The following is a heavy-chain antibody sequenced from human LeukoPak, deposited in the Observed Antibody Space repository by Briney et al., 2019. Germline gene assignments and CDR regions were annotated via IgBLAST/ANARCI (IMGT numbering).Heavy chain of an antibody. Sequence: GGSLRLSCAASGFTFSSYGMHWVRQAPGKGLEWVAVISYDGSNKYYADSVKGRFTISRDNAKNTLYLQMNSLRAEDTAVYYGAREQLPRDHSPQTRHVAFDIWGQGTMVTVSS. J-gene: IGHJ3*02. CDR1: GFTFSSYG. V-gene: IGHV3-30*03. D-gene: IGHD1-7*01. CDR2: ISYDGSNK. CDR3: AREQLPRDHSPQTRHVAFDI.